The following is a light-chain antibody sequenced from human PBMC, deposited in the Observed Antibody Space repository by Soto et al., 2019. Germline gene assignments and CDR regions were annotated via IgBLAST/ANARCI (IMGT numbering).Light chain of an antibody. Sequence: IVLTPSPSALSLSPWYRSTIYCSSSQSVSSSSLAWYQQKPGQAPRLLIYGASSRATGIPDRFSGSGSGTDFTLTISRLEPEDFAVYYCQQYGRSPWTFGQGTKVDIK. CDR1: QSVSSSS. V-gene: IGKV3-20*01. CDR2: GAS. CDR3: QQYGRSPWT. J-gene: IGKJ1*01.